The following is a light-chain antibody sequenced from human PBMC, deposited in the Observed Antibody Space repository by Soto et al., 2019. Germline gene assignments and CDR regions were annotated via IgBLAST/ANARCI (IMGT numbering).Light chain of an antibody. J-gene: IGKJ4*01. CDR3: QQYTDWPALT. Sequence: DTVMTQSPATLSVSPGESATLSCRASQSVSSNAAWYQQKPGQAPRLLIYAASTRATGISTRFRGSGSGTDFTLTINSLQSEDFAVYYCQQYTDWPALTFGGGTKVE. CDR1: QSVSSN. CDR2: AAS. V-gene: IGKV3-15*01.